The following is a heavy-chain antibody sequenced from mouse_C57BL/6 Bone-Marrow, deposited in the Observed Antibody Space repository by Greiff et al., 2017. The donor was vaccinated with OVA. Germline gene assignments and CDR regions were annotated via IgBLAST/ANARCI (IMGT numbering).Heavy chain of an antibody. D-gene: IGHD2-5*01. CDR3: ARSPYSNPYYAMDY. Sequence: QVQLQQSGAELARPGASVKLSCKASGYTFTSYGISWVKQRTGQGLEWIGEIYPRSGNTYYNEKFKGKATLTADKSSSTAYMELRSLTSEDSAVYFCARSPYSNPYYAMDYWGQGTSVTVSS. J-gene: IGHJ4*01. CDR2: IYPRSGNT. CDR1: GYTFTSYG. V-gene: IGHV1-81*01.